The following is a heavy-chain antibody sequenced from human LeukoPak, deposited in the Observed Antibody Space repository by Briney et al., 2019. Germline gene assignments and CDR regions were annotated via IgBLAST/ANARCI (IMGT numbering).Heavy chain of an antibody. CDR3: AKEDSRGHWFDY. D-gene: IGHD3-22*01. J-gene: IGHJ4*02. CDR2: ISGSDTRT. V-gene: IGHV3-23*01. Sequence: QPGGSLRLSCAASGFTFSTSAMSWVRQAPGKGLEWVSAISGSDTRTYYADSLKGRFTISRDNSKNTLYLQMDSLTAEDTAVYYCAKEDSRGHWFDYWGQGTLVTVSS. CDR1: GFTFSTSA.